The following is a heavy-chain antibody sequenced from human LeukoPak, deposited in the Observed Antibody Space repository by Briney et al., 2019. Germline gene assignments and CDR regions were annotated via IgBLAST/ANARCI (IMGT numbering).Heavy chain of an antibody. D-gene: IGHD1-26*01. CDR2: IYYSGST. CDR1: GGSISSYY. CDR3: ASCGSEVFDY. V-gene: IGHV4-59*01. J-gene: IGHJ4*02. Sequence: PSETLSLTCTVSGGSISSYYWSWIRQPPGKGLEWIGYIYYSGSTNYNPSLKSRVTISVDTSKNQFSLKLSSVTAADTAVYYCASCGSEVFDYWGQGTLVTVSS.